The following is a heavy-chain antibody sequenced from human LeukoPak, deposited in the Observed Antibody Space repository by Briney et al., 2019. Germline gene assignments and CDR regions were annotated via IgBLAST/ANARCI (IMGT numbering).Heavy chain of an antibody. J-gene: IGHJ5*02. D-gene: IGHD1-20*01. V-gene: IGHV3-48*04. CDR2: ISSSSSTI. CDR3: ARDLAFNWNDGGNWFDP. Sequence: PGGSLRLSCAASGFTFSSYSMNRVRQAPGKGLEWGSYISSSSSTIYYADSVKGRFTISRDNAKNSLYLQMNSLRAEDTAVYYCARDLAFNWNDGGNWFDPWGQGTLVTVSS. CDR1: GFTFSSYS.